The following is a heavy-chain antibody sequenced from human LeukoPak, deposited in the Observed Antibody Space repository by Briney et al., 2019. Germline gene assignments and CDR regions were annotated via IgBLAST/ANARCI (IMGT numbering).Heavy chain of an antibody. D-gene: IGHD5-24*01. CDR1: GGSIRTYC. CDR2: ICSSWTT. CDR3: ARDRGTDGSDQLDP. Sequence: SETLSLTCTVSGGSIRTYCWIWIRQADGKGLEGIGRICSSWTTIYNPSLKSRVIMSLDMSNNQFSLILTSVTAADTAVYYCARDRGTDGSDQLDPWGQGILVTVSS. J-gene: IGHJ5*02. V-gene: IGHV4-4*07.